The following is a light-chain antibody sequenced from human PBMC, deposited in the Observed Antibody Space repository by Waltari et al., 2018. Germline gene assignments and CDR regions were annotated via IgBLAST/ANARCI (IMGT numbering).Light chain of an antibody. CDR2: AAS. J-gene: IGKJ4*01. Sequence: DIQLTQSSSFLSASVGDRVTITCRASQGISSYLAWYQQKPGKAPDVLISAASTLQSGVPSRFSGSGSGTEFTLTISSLQPEDFGTYYCQQLKTYPLTFGGGTKVEIK. CDR3: QQLKTYPLT. V-gene: IGKV1-9*01. CDR1: QGISSY.